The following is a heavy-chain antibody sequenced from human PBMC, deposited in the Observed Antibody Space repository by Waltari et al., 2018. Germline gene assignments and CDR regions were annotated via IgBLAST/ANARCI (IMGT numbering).Heavy chain of an antibody. Sequence: EVQLVQSGSAVKKPGATVKISCKVSGYTFPDYYLHWVQQPPGKGLEWMGLVDPEDGETIYAEKFQGRVTITADTSTDTAYMELSSLRSEDTAVYYCATEVATTRGYYYYGMDVWGQGTTVTVSS. CDR2: VDPEDGET. CDR1: GYTFPDYY. J-gene: IGHJ6*02. D-gene: IGHD2-21*02. V-gene: IGHV1-69-2*01. CDR3: ATEVATTRGYYYYGMDV.